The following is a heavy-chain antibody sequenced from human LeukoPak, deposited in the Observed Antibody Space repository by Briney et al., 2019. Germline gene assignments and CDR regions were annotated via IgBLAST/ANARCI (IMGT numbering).Heavy chain of an antibody. CDR2: IRYDGSNK. J-gene: IGHJ5*02. V-gene: IGHV3-30*02. CDR3: AKDKVIAAAVPNWFDP. Sequence: GGSLRLSCAASGFTFSSYGMHWVRQAPGKGLEWVAFIRYDGSNKYYADSVKGRFTISRDNSKNTLYLQMNSLRAEDTAVYYCAKDKVIAAAVPNWFDPWGQGTLVTVSS. CDR1: GFTFSSYG. D-gene: IGHD6-13*01.